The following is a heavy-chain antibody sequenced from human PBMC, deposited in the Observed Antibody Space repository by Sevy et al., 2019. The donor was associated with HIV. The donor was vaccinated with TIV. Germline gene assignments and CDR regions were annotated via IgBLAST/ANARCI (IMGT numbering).Heavy chain of an antibody. J-gene: IGHJ6*02. CDR2: IYYSGST. CDR1: GGSISSYY. CDR3: ARGGGDGYKGYYYYGMDV. D-gene: IGHD3-16*01. Sequence: SETLSPTCTVSGGSISSYYWSWIRQPPGKGLEWIGYIYYSGSTNYNPSLKSRVTISVDTSKNQFSLKLSSVTAADTAVYYCARGGGDGYKGYYYYGMDVWGQGTTVTVSS. V-gene: IGHV4-59*01.